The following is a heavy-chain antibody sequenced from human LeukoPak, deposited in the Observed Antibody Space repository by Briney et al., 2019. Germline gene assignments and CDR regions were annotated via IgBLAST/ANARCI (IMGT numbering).Heavy chain of an antibody. Sequence: ASVKVSCKASGYTFTGYYMHWVRQAPGQGLEWMGWINPNSGGTNYAQNFQGRVTMTRNTSISTAYMELSSLRSEDTAVYYCTKGSSSGSYRDYWGQGTLVTVSS. CDR2: INPNSGGT. V-gene: IGHV1-2*02. CDR1: GYTFTGYY. CDR3: TKGSSSGSYRDY. J-gene: IGHJ4*02. D-gene: IGHD3-10*01.